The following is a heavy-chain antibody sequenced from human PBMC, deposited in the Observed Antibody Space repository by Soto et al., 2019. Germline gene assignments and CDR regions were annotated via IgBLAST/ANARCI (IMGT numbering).Heavy chain of an antibody. V-gene: IGHV1-58*01. D-gene: IGHD3-10*01. CDR2: IVVGSGNT. Sequence: SVKVSCKASGVTFTSSAVQWVRQARGQRLEWIGWIVVGSGNTNYAQKFQERVTITRDMSTSTAYMELSSLRSEDTAVYYCAAGLWFGELSIDYWGQGTLVTVSS. CDR3: AAGLWFGELSIDY. J-gene: IGHJ4*02. CDR1: GVTFTSSA.